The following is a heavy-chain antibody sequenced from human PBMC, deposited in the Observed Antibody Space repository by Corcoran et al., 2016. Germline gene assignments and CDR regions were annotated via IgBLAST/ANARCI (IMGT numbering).Heavy chain of an antibody. CDR3: AMLKGSGSYYNN. J-gene: IGHJ4*02. V-gene: IGHV4-39*07. Sequence: QLQLQESGPGLVKPSETLSLTCTVSGGSISSSSYYWGWIRQPPGKGLEWIGSIYYSGSTYYNPSLKSRVTISVDTSKNQFSLKLSSVTAADTAVYYCAMLKGSGSYYNNWGQGTLVTVSS. D-gene: IGHD3-10*01. CDR1: GGSISSSSYY. CDR2: IYYSGST.